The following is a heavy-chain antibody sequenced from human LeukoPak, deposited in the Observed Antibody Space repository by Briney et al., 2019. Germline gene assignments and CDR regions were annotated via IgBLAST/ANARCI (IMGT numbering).Heavy chain of an antibody. V-gene: IGHV4-34*01. D-gene: IGHD3-9*01. CDR3: ARHKAYYDILTGYYRPRPFDY. CDR1: GWSFSCYY. J-gene: IGHJ4*02. Sequence: SETLSLTCAGYGWSFSCYYWSWMRPPPGKGVEWIGEINHSGSTNYNPCLKSRVTISVDTSKNQYSLKLSSMTGADTAVYYCARHKAYYDILTGYYRPRPFDYWGQGTLVTVSS. CDR2: INHSGST.